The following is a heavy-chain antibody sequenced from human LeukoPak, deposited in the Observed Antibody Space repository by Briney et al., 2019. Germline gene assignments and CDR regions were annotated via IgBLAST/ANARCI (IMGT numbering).Heavy chain of an antibody. CDR1: GYSFTSYW. Sequence: GESLKISCKGSGYSFTSYWIGWVRQMPGKGLEWMGIIYPGDSDTRYSPSFQGQVTISADKSISTAYLQWSSLKASDTAMYYCARHMGAVALSSGIDYWGQGTLVTVSS. V-gene: IGHV5-51*01. CDR2: IYPGDSDT. CDR3: ARHMGAVALSSGIDY. D-gene: IGHD6-19*01. J-gene: IGHJ4*02.